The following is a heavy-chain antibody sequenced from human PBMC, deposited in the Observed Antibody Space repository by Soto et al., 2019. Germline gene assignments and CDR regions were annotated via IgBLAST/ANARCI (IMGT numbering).Heavy chain of an antibody. V-gene: IGHV5-10-1*01. CDR3: TIFGVADDAFDI. Sequence: GESLKISCKGSGYSFTSYWISWVRQMPGKGLEWMGRIDPSDSYTNYSPSFQGHVTISADESISTAYLQWSSLKASDTAMYYCTIFGVADDAFDIWGQGTMVTVS. CDR1: GYSFTSYW. J-gene: IGHJ3*02. CDR2: IDPSDSYT. D-gene: IGHD3-3*01.